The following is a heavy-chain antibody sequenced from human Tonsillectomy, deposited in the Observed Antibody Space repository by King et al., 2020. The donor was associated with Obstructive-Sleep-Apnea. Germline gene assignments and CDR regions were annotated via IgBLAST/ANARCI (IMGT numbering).Heavy chain of an antibody. CDR1: GGSLSSSSYY. D-gene: IGHD1-14*01. Sequence: QLQESGPGLVKPSETLSLTCTVSGGSLSSSSYYWGWIRQPPGKGLEWIGSTINRGSTYYNPSLKSRLTISVDTSKNQFSLRLGSVTAADTALYYCATHTTAWRPVDSWGQGTLVTVSS. V-gene: IGHV4-39*01. CDR2: TINRGST. J-gene: IGHJ4*02. CDR3: ATHTTAWRPVDS.